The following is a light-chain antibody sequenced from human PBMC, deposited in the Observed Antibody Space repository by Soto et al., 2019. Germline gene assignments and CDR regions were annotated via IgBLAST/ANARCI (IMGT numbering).Light chain of an antibody. CDR3: QQYDNLPYT. CDR2: DAA. Sequence: DIQMTQSPSSLSASVGDRVTITCQASQDISNYLNLYQQKPGKAPKLLIYDAATLETGVPSRFSGSGSGTDFTFTISSLQPEDIATYYCQQYDNLPYTFGQGTKLEIK. J-gene: IGKJ2*01. V-gene: IGKV1-33*01. CDR1: QDISNY.